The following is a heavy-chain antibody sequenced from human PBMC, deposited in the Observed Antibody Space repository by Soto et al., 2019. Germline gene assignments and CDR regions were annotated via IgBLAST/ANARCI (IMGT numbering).Heavy chain of an antibody. D-gene: IGHD2-2*01. CDR3: ASQVVVPAYYGIDV. Sequence: QVQLVESGGGLVKPGGSLRLSCAASGFIFSDYYMNWIRQAPGKGLEWVSYINDNGRYTNYADSVKGRFTISRDNAKNSLYLQMNSLRADDTAVYYCASQVVVPAYYGIDVWGQGTTVTVSS. J-gene: IGHJ6*02. CDR1: GFIFSDYY. V-gene: IGHV3-11*06. CDR2: INDNGRYT.